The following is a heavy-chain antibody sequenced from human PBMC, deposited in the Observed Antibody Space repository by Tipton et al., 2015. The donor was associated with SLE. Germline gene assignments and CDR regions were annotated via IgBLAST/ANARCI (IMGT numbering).Heavy chain of an antibody. D-gene: IGHD4-23*01. CDR1: GGSISSFY. Sequence: TLSLTCTVSGGSISSFYWSWIRQPPGKGLEWIGYIYYSGTTSYNPSLKSRVTISVDTSKNQFTLRLDLVTVADTAVYYCARDNSNFDFWGQGTLVTVSS. J-gene: IGHJ4*01. CDR3: ARDNSNFDF. CDR2: IYYSGTT. V-gene: IGHV4-59*12.